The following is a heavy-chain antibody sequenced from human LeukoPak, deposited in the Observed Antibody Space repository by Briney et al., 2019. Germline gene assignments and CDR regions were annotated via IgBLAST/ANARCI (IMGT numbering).Heavy chain of an antibody. Sequence: GGSLRLSCAAPEFTFSNYAMNWVRQAPGKGLEWVSGISGGGGSTYYADSVKGRFTISRDNSKNTLYLQMDSLRAEDTALYYCAKGSGINHYHWIDPWGQETLVTVSS. CDR2: ISGGGGST. V-gene: IGHV3-23*01. D-gene: IGHD1-14*01. J-gene: IGHJ5*02. CDR3: AKGSGINHYHWIDP. CDR1: EFTFSNYA.